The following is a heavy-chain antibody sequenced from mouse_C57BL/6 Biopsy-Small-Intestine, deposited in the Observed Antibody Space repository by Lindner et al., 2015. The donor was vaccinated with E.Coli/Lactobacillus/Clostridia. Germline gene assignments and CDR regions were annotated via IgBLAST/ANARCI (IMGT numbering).Heavy chain of an antibody. V-gene: IGHV1-63*01. CDR2: IYPGGGYT. J-gene: IGHJ2*01. Sequence: VQLQESGAELVRPGTSVKMSCKASGYTFTNYWIGWAKQRPGHGLEWIGDIYPGGGYTNYNEKFKGKATLTADKSSSTAYMQFSSLTSEDSAIYHCARVDEYYFDYWGQGTTLTVSS. CDR1: GYTFTNYW. CDR3: ARVDEYYFDY.